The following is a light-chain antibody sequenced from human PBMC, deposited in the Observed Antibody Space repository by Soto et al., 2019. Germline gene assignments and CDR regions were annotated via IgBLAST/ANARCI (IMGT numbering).Light chain of an antibody. Sequence: EMMMTQSPATLSVSPGERATLSCRASQSVSNNLAWYQQKPGQAPRLLIYGASSRATGIPARFSGSGSGTEFTLTISSLQSEDFAVYYCQQYNNWPRTFGQGTKVDIK. CDR1: QSVSNN. CDR3: QQYNNWPRT. CDR2: GAS. J-gene: IGKJ1*01. V-gene: IGKV3-15*01.